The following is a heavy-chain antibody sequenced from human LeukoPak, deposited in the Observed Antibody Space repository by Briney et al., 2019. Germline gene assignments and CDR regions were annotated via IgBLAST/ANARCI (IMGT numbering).Heavy chain of an antibody. CDR2: ISGSGGST. Sequence: PGGSLRLSCAASGFTFSSYAMSWVRQAPGKGLEWVSAISGSGGSTYYADSVKGRFTISRDNSKNTLYLQMNSLRAEDTAVYYCARDARFLEWLNWFDPWGQGTLVTVSS. CDR1: GFTFSSYA. J-gene: IGHJ5*02. V-gene: IGHV3-23*01. CDR3: ARDARFLEWLNWFDP. D-gene: IGHD3-3*01.